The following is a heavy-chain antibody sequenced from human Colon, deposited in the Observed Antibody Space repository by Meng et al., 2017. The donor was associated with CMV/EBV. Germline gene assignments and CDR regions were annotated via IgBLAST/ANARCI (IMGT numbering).Heavy chain of an antibody. CDR3: ASLRSSSSLVF. CDR2: IHYSGRA. V-gene: IGHV4-59*01. J-gene: IGHJ4*02. CDR1: GASLSTYY. Sequence: SEPLSLTCTVSGASLSTYYWTWIRQPPGKGLEWTADIHYSGRARYNPSLNSRVTISLDTSKNQFSLRLTSLTPADTAVYYCASLRSSSSLVFWGQGTLVTVSS. D-gene: IGHD6-13*01.